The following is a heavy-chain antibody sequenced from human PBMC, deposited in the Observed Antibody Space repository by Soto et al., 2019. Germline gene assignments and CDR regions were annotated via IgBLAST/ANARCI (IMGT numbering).Heavy chain of an antibody. CDR1: SYSISSGNW. CDR3: GRLPRLGVPFDY. V-gene: IGHV4-28*01. CDR2: MSYSGTT. D-gene: IGHD3-16*01. Sequence: QVQLQESGPGLVKPSDTLSLTCAVSSYSISSGNWWGWIRQPPGKGLEWLAYMSYSGTTYYNPSLKSRVTMSVDTSKNQFSLRLSSVTAVDTAVYFCGRLPRLGVPFDYWGQGILVTVSS. J-gene: IGHJ4*02.